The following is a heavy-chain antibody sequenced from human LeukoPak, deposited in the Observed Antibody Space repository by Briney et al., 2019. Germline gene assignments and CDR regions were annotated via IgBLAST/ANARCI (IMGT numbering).Heavy chain of an antibody. D-gene: IGHD3-22*01. CDR3: AKDFYDSSGSRCDY. CDR1: GFTFSNYA. CDR2: ISNAGDST. V-gene: IGHV3-23*01. J-gene: IGHJ4*02. Sequence: GGSLRLSCAASGFTFSNYAISWVRQAPGEGLEWVSSISNAGDSTLHADSVRGRFTISRDNSKNTLFMQMNSLRAEDTAVYYCAKDFYDSSGSRCDYWGQGTLVTVSS.